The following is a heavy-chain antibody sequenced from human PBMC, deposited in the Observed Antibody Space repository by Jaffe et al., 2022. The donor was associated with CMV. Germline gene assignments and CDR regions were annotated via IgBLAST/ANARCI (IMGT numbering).Heavy chain of an antibody. CDR2: MNPNSGNT. J-gene: IGHJ6*02. CDR3: ARGPPIAGWLQLLGNYYYGMDV. V-gene: IGHV1-8*01. Sequence: QVQLVQSGAEVKKPGASVKVSCKASGYTFTSYDINWVRQATGQGLEWMGWMNPNSGNTGYAQKFQGRVTMTRNTSISTAYMELSSLRSEDTAVYYCARGPPIAGWLQLLGNYYYGMDVWGQGTTVTVSS. D-gene: IGHD5-12*01. CDR1: GYTFTSYD.